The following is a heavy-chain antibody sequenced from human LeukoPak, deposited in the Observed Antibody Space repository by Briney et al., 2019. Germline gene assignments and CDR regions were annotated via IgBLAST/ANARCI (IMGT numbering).Heavy chain of an antibody. CDR1: GYTFSNFG. CDR2: ISGNNDNP. D-gene: IGHD2-2*01. CDR3: ARDGTSTDDY. J-gene: IGHJ4*02. Sequence: ASVKVSCKASGYTFSNFGISWVRQAPGQGLEWMGWISGNNDNPNYGQNFQGRFTATTDSSTSTAYMELRNLRFDDTAVYYCARDGTSTDDYWGQGTLVTVSS. V-gene: IGHV1-18*01.